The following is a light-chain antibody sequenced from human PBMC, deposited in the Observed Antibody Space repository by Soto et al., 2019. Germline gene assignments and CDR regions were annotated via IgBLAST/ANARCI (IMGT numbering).Light chain of an antibody. Sequence: SVLTQPPSVSGAPGQRITLSCTGSSSNIGAHSDVYWYQHLPGTAPKLLIYDNNNRPSGVPDRFSGSKSGTSASLAITGLQADDEADYYCQSYDSSLSAPYVFGTGTKVTVL. CDR1: SSNIGAHSD. CDR3: QSYDSSLSAPYV. CDR2: DNN. J-gene: IGLJ1*01. V-gene: IGLV1-40*01.